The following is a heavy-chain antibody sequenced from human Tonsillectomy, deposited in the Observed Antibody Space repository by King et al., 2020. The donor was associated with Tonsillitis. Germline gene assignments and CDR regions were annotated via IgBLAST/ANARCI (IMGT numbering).Heavy chain of an antibody. Sequence: VQLVESGGGLVQPGGSLRLSCAASGFTYTTYWMTWVRQAPGKGLEWVANINQDGSKKYYVDSVKGRFTISRDKAKNSLYLQMNSLSVEDTAIYYCARGVHGSGSYLGGYWGVGTLVTVSS. V-gene: IGHV3-7*01. CDR2: INQDGSKK. J-gene: IGHJ4*02. CDR3: ARGVHGSGSYLGGY. CDR1: GFTYTTYW. D-gene: IGHD3-10*01.